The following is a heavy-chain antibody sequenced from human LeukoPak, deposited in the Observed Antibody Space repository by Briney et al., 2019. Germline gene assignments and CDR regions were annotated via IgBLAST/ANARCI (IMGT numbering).Heavy chain of an antibody. CDR1: GFTFGDYA. CDR3: IRDRYLKQQLVPNWFDP. V-gene: IGHV3-49*03. Sequence: GGSLRLSCTASGFTFGDYAMSWFRQAPGKGLEWVGFIRSKAYGGTTEYAASVKGRFTISRDDSKSIAYLQMNSLKTEDTAVYYCIRDRYLKQQLVPNWFDPWGQGTLVTVSS. D-gene: IGHD6-13*01. J-gene: IGHJ5*02. CDR2: IRSKAYGGTT.